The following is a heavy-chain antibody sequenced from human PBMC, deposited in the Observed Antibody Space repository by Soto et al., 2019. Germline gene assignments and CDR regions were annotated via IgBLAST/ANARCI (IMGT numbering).Heavy chain of an antibody. CDR1: GSTFSSYA. V-gene: IGHV3-23*01. J-gene: IGHJ6*03. D-gene: IGHD2-2*01. CDR3: AKEKRSTSCYVGYSRCYYYMDV. CDR2: ISGSGGST. Sequence: GGSLRLSCAASGSTFSSYAMSWVRQAPGKGLEWVSAISGSGGSTYYADSVKGRFTISRDNSKNTLYLQMNSLRAEDTAVYYCAKEKRSTSCYVGYSRCYYYMDVWGKGTTVTVSS.